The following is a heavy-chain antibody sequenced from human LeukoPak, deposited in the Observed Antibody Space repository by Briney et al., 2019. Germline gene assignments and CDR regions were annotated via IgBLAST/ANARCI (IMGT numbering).Heavy chain of an antibody. CDR3: AKGGKYSGSGSPDY. Sequence: GGSLRLSCAASGFTFSTYAMSWVRQAPGQGLEWVSGTSGSGGNTYYADTVKGRFTISRDNSYNTLYLQMNSLRAEDTAVYYCAKGGKYSGSGSPDYWGQGTLVTVSS. V-gene: IGHV3-23*01. CDR2: TSGSGGNT. J-gene: IGHJ4*02. D-gene: IGHD6-6*01. CDR1: GFTFSTYA.